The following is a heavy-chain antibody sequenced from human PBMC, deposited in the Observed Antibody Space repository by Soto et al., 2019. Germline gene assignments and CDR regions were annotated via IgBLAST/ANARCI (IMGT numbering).Heavy chain of an antibody. J-gene: IGHJ3*02. D-gene: IGHD3-16*01. Sequence: PSETLSLTCAVSGGSISSGGHYWSWMRQPPGKGLEWIGYIYHSGSTYYNPSLKSRVTISVDRSKNQFSLKLSSVTAADTAVYYCARDILTSCDIWGQGTMVTASS. CDR3: ARDILTSCDI. CDR1: GGSISSGGHY. V-gene: IGHV4-30-2*01. CDR2: IYHSGST.